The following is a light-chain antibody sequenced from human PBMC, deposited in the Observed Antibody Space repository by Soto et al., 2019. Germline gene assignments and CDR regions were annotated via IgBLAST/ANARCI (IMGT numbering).Light chain of an antibody. CDR2: KAS. CDR3: QQYSTYSRA. J-gene: IGKJ1*01. V-gene: IGKV1-5*03. CDR1: QNINNL. Sequence: DIQMTQSPSTLSASVADRVTITCRASQNINNLLAWYQQKPGKAPNLLIYKASSLESGVPSRFSGSGYGTEFTLTISSLQPEDFATFYCQQYSTYSRAFGQGTKVEIK.